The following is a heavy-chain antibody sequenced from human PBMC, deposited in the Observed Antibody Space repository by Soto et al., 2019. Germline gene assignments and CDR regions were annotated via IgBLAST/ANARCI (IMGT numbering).Heavy chain of an antibody. J-gene: IGHJ4*02. Sequence: EVLLVESGGGLVKPGGSLRLSCAASGFTFSSYSMMWVRQAPGQGLEWVSLLSSSSSYIYFADSLKGRFTISRDNAKNSLYLQMNSLRAEDTAVYYCARVGYSSGWLPDYWGQGTLVTVSS. CDR2: LSSSSSYI. CDR3: ARVGYSSGWLPDY. CDR1: GFTFSSYS. D-gene: IGHD6-19*01. V-gene: IGHV3-21*01.